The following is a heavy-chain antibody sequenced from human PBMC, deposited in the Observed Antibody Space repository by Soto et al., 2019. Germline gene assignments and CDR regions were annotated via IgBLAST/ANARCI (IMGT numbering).Heavy chain of an antibody. CDR1: GLPFSSYS. CDR3: ARDPSGWYILLFDY. V-gene: IGHV3-21*01. Sequence: GGSLRLSWAAAGLPFSSYSRSWVSQTKGKGLEWVSSISSSSSYIYYADSVKGRFTISRDNAKNSLYLQMNSLRAEDTAVYYCARDPSGWYILLFDYWGQGTLVTVSS. D-gene: IGHD6-19*01. J-gene: IGHJ4*02. CDR2: ISSSSSYI.